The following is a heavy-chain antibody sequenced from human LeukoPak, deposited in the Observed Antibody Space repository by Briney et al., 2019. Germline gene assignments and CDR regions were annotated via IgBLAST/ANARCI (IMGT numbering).Heavy chain of an antibody. D-gene: IGHD3-10*01. CDR1: GFTFSSYS. Sequence: GGSLRLSCAASGFTFSSYSMNWARQAPGKGLEWVSSISSSSSYIYYADSVKGRFTISRDNAKNSLYLQMNSLRAEDTAVYYCARVVISYYYGSGSYYLDWFDPWGQGTLVTVSS. V-gene: IGHV3-21*01. J-gene: IGHJ5*02. CDR2: ISSSSSYI. CDR3: ARVVISYYYGSGSYYLDWFDP.